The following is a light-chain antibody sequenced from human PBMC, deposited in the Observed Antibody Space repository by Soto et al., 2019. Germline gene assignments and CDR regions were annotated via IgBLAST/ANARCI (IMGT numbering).Light chain of an antibody. CDR2: GAS. J-gene: IGKJ2*01. CDR1: QSFSSSF. V-gene: IGKV3-20*01. CDR3: QQYGSSPYT. Sequence: EIVLTQSPGTLSLSPGERATLSCRASQSFSSSFLAWYQQKPGQAPRLLIYGASSMATGIPDRFSGSGSGTDVTLTISRLEPEDFAVYYCQQYGSSPYTFGQGTKLEIK.